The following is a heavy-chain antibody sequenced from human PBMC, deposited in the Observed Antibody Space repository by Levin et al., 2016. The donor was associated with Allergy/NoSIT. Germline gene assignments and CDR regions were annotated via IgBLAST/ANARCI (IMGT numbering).Heavy chain of an antibody. CDR1: GGSISGNNW. J-gene: IGHJ4*02. Sequence: SETLSLTCVVSGGSISGNNWWHWVRQPPGKGLEWIGEIHHSGSTNHNPSLKSRVTISVDKSNNQFSLNLSSVTAADTAVYHCARDLYSRGGLWGQGTLVTVSS. D-gene: IGHD6-19*01. V-gene: IGHV4-4*02. CDR3: ARDLYSRGGL. CDR2: IHHSGST.